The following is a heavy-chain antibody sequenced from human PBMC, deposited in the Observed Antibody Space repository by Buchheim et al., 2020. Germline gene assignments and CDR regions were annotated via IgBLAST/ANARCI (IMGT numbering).Heavy chain of an antibody. CDR3: TRGRSGNYGNFDY. Sequence: EVQLVESGGGLVQTGGSLRLSCAASGFTFSSNWMHWVRQAPGKGLVWVSRISTDGSTTYYADSVKGRFTITRDNAKNTLYLQMISLGGEDTALYYCTRGRSGNYGNFDYWGQGAL. J-gene: IGHJ4*02. CDR2: ISTDGSTT. D-gene: IGHD1-26*01. CDR1: GFTFSSNW. V-gene: IGHV3-74*01.